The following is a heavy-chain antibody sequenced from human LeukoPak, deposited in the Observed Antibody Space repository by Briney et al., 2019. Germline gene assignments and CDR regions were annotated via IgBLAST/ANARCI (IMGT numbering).Heavy chain of an antibody. CDR2: INPSGGST. D-gene: IGHD2-8*01. Sequence: GASVKVSCKASGYTFTSYYMHWVRQAPGQGLEWMGIINPSGGSTSYAQKFQGRVTMTRDTSTSTVYMELSSLRSEDTAVYYCARVGGYCTNGVCFNDYGDYVGYFDYWGQGTLATVSS. J-gene: IGHJ4*02. V-gene: IGHV1-46*01. CDR1: GYTFTSYY. CDR3: ARVGGYCTNGVCFNDYGDYVGYFDY.